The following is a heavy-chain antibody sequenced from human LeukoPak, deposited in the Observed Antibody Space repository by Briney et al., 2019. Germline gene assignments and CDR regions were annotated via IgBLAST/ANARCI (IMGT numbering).Heavy chain of an antibody. CDR1: GFTFSSYD. Sequence: PGGSLRLSCAASGFTFSSYDMHWVRQATGKGLEWVSAIGTAGDTYYPGSVKGRFTISRENAKNSLYLQMNSLRAEDTAVYYCAKAASGSYYRGSYFDYWGQGTLVTVSS. CDR3: AKAASGSYYRGSYFDY. V-gene: IGHV3-13*01. CDR2: IGTAGDT. J-gene: IGHJ4*02. D-gene: IGHD1-26*01.